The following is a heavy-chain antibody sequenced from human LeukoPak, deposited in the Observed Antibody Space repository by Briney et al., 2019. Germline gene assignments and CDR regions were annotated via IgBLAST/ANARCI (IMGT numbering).Heavy chain of an antibody. CDR3: ARDVGDL. CDR2: INQGGSEK. V-gene: IGHV3-7*01. J-gene: IGHJ4*02. Sequence: GGSLRLSCAASGFTFNRNAISWVRQAPGKGLEWLANINQGGSEKYYVDSVKGRFTISRDNAKNSLFLQMNSLRAEDTAVYYCARDVGDLWGQGTLVTVSS. CDR1: GFTFNRNA. D-gene: IGHD2-21*02.